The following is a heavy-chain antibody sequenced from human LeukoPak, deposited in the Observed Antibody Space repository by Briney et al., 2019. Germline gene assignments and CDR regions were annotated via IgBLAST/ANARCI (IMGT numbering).Heavy chain of an antibody. J-gene: IGHJ4*02. CDR3: AKDDYYDSSGLLGY. V-gene: IGHV3-9*01. CDR1: GFTFDDYA. D-gene: IGHD3-22*01. Sequence: GGSLRLSCAASGFTFDDYAMHWVRQAPGKGLEWVSGISWNSGSIGYADSVKGRFTISRDNAKNSLYLQMSSLRAEDTALYYCAKDDYYDSSGLLGYWGQGTLVTVSS. CDR2: ISWNSGSI.